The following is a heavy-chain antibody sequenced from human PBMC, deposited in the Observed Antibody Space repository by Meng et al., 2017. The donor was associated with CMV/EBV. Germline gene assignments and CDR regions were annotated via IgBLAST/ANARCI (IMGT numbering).Heavy chain of an antibody. CDR2: IKQDGSEK. CDR1: GFTFSSYW. CDR3: ARDGSSIAARPDGYYYYGMDV. V-gene: IGHV3-7*03. Sequence: GESLKISCAASGFTFSSYWMSWVRQAPGKGLEWVANIKQDGSEKYYVDSVKGRFTISRDNAKNSLYLQMNSLRAEDTAVYYCARDGSSIAARPDGYYYYGMDVWGQGTTVTVSS. D-gene: IGHD6-6*01. J-gene: IGHJ6*02.